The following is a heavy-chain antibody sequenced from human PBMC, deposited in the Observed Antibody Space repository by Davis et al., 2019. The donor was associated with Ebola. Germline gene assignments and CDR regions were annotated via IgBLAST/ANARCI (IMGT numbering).Heavy chain of an antibody. Sequence: AASVKVSCKASGYTFTSYGITWVRQAPGQGLEWMGWMNPNSGNTGYAQKFQGRVTMTRNTSISTAYMELSSLRSEDTAVYYCARGFLTWEDYWGQGTLVTVSS. CDR3: ARGFLTWEDY. D-gene: IGHD1-26*01. V-gene: IGHV1-8*02. J-gene: IGHJ4*02. CDR1: GYTFTSYG. CDR2: MNPNSGNT.